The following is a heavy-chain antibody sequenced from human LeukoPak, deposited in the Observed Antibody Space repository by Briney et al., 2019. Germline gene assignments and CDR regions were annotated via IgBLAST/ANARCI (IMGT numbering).Heavy chain of an antibody. J-gene: IGHJ5*02. CDR3: ARGSYGSGSYYTLRYNWFDP. CDR1: AGTFSSYA. Sequence: ASVKVSCKASAGTFSSYAISWVRQAPGQGLECMGGIIPIFGTANYAQKFQGRVTITTDESTSTAYMELSSLRSEDTAVYYCARGSYGSGSYYTLRYNWFDPWGQGTLVTVSS. V-gene: IGHV1-69*05. D-gene: IGHD3-10*01. CDR2: IIPIFGTA.